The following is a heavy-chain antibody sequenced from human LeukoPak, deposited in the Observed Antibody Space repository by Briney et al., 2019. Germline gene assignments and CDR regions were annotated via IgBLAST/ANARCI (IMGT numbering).Heavy chain of an antibody. J-gene: IGHJ6*03. CDR1: GYTFTGYY. CDR3: ARDKSLWFGEFHLYYYYMDV. D-gene: IGHD3-10*01. Sequence: ASVKVSCKASGYTFTGYYIHWVRQAPGQGLEWMGWMNPNSGNTGYAQKFQGRVTMTRDTSISTAYMELSRLRSDDTAVYYCARDKSLWFGEFHLYYYYMDVWGKGTTVTVSS. V-gene: IGHV1-2*02. CDR2: MNPNSGNT.